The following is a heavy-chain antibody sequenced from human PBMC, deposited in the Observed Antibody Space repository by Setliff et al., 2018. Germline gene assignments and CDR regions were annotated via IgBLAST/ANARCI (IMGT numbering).Heavy chain of an antibody. CDR2: IYTSGIT. J-gene: IGHJ3*02. CDR1: GGSISSGSDY. D-gene: IGHD3-16*02. Sequence: SETLSLTCSVSGGSISSGSDYWTWIRQPAGKGLEWIGHIYTSGITNYNPSLKTRVSMSMDTSKNQFSLKLSSVTAADTAIYYCARGKLRLGQLSLFYGFDIWGQGTMVTVSS. V-gene: IGHV4-61*09. CDR3: ARGKLRLGQLSLFYGFDI.